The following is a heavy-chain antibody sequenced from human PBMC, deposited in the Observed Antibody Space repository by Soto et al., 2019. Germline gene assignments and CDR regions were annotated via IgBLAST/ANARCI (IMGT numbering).Heavy chain of an antibody. V-gene: IGHV3-30-3*01. CDR3: ARGGDIAAAALQGWFDP. CDR2: ISYDGSNK. J-gene: IGHJ5*02. CDR1: GFTFSSYA. D-gene: IGHD6-13*01. Sequence: GGSLRLSCAASGFTFSSYAMHWVRQAPGKGLEWVAVISYDGSNKYYADSVKGRFTISRDNSKNTLYLQMNSLRAEDTAVYYCARGGDIAAAALQGWFDPWGQGTLVTVSS.